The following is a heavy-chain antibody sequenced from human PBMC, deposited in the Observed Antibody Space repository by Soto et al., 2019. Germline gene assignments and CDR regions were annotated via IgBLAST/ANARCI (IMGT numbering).Heavy chain of an antibody. CDR2: IYYSGST. CDR3: ARKALGFDY. J-gene: IGHJ4*02. Sequence: SETLSLTCTVSGGSISSYYWSWIRQPPGKGLEWIGYIYYSGSTNYNPSLKSRVTISVDTSKKQFSLKLSSVTAADTAVYYCARKALGFDYWGQGTLVTVSS. V-gene: IGHV4-59*01. CDR1: GGSISSYY.